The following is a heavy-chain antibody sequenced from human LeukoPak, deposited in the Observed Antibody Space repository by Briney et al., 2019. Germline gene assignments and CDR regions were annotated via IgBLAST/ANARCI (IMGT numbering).Heavy chain of an antibody. Sequence: ASVKVSCKASGYTFTSYDINWVRQATGQGLEWMGWMNPNSGNTGYAQKFQGRVTKTRNTSISTAYMELRSLRSEDTAVYYCARGRDSSSWYASLNWFDPWGQGTLVTVSS. CDR2: MNPNSGNT. CDR1: GYTFTSYD. J-gene: IGHJ5*02. D-gene: IGHD6-13*01. V-gene: IGHV1-8*01. CDR3: ARGRDSSSWYASLNWFDP.